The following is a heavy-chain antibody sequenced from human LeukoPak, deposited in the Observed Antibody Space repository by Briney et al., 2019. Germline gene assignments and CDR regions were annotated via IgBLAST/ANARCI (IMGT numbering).Heavy chain of an antibody. CDR2: INGGNGNT. J-gene: IGHJ6*02. CDR1: GYSFATYA. CDR3: ARGLPVVPAANPYYYGMDV. Sequence: ASVKVSCKASGYSFATYAIHWVRQAPGQRLEWMGWINGGNGNTKYSQKFQGRVTITRDTSANTAYMELSSLRSEDTAVCYCARGLPVVPAANPYYYGMDVWGQGSTVTVSS. D-gene: IGHD2-2*01. V-gene: IGHV1-3*01.